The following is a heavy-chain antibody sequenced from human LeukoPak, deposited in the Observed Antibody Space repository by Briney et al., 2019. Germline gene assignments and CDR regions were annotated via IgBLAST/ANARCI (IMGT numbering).Heavy chain of an antibody. Sequence: PGGSLRLSCAASGFTVSSNYMSWVRQPAGKGLEWVSVLYSGGATFYAVSVKGRFTISRDTSKHTLYLQMTDLRADDTAVYYCTKLKGWYGEGFFDYWGQGTLVTVSS. D-gene: IGHD6-19*01. V-gene: IGHV3-53*01. CDR3: TKLKGWYGEGFFDY. CDR2: LYSGGAT. CDR1: GFTVSSNY. J-gene: IGHJ4*02.